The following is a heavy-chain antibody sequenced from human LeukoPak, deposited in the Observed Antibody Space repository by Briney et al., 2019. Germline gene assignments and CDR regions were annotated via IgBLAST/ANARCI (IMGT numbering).Heavy chain of an antibody. J-gene: IGHJ4*02. CDR1: GFTFSSYA. V-gene: IGHV3-23*01. CDR3: AKTFDWLLFIFDY. Sequence: GXSLRLSCAASGFTFSSYAMSWVRQAPGKGLEWVSAISGSGGSTYYADSVKGRFTISRDNSKNTLYLQMNSLRAEDTAVYYCAKTFDWLLFIFDYWGQGTLVTVSS. D-gene: IGHD3-9*01. CDR2: ISGSGGST.